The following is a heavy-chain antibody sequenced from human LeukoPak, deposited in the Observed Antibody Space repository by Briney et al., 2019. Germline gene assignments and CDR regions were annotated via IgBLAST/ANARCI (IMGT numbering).Heavy chain of an antibody. CDR2: ISGSGGST. J-gene: IGHJ5*02. Sequence: GGSLRLSCAASGFTFSSYAMSWVRQAPGKGLEWVSAISGSGGSTYYADSVKGRFTISRDNSKNTLYLQLNSLRAEDTAVYYCAKDIRYYGSGSYPWVIRFDPWGRGTVVTVS. V-gene: IGHV3-23*01. CDR1: GFTFSSYA. D-gene: IGHD3-10*01. CDR3: AKDIRYYGSGSYPWVIRFDP.